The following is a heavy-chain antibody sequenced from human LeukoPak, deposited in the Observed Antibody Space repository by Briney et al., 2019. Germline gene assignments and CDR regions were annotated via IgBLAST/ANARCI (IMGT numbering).Heavy chain of an antibody. D-gene: IGHD4-17*01. CDR3: ARGDDYGDYSLNY. CDR1: GFTFSSYA. CDR2: INHSGST. V-gene: IGHV4-34*01. J-gene: IGHJ4*02. Sequence: GSLRLSCAASGFTFSSYAMSWVRQPPGKGLEWIGEINHSGSTNYNPSLKSRVTISVDTSKNQFSLKLSSVTAADTAVYYCARGDDYGDYSLNYWGQGTLVTVSS.